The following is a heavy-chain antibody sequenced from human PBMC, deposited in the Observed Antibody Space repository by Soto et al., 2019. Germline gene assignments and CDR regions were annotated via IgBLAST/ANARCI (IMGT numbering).Heavy chain of an antibody. Sequence: SETLSLTCTVSGGSIGSGGYYWSWIRQHPGKGLEWIGYIYYSGSTYYNPSLKSRVTISVDTSKNQFSLKLSSVTAADTAVYYCARQNVYCTNGVCYMVNWFDPWGQGTLVTVSS. J-gene: IGHJ5*02. V-gene: IGHV4-39*01. CDR3: ARQNVYCTNGVCYMVNWFDP. CDR2: IYYSGST. D-gene: IGHD2-8*01. CDR1: GGSIGSGGYY.